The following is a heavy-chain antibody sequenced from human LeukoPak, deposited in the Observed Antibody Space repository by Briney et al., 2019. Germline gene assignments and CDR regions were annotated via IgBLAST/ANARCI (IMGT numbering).Heavy chain of an antibody. CDR2: ISSSGSTI. D-gene: IGHD6-19*01. CDR3: ARVGGWTNYYYYGMDV. CDR1: GFTFSDYY. J-gene: IGHJ6*02. V-gene: IGHV3-11*01. Sequence: GGSLRLSCAASGFTFSDYYMSWIRQAPGQGLEWVSYISSSGSTIYYADSVKGRFTISRDNAKNSLYLQMNSLRAEDTAVYYCARVGGWTNYYYYGMDVWGQGTTVTVSS.